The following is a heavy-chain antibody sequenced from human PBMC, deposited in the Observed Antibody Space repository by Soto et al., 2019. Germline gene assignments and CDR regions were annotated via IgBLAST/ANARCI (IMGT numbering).Heavy chain of an antibody. J-gene: IGHJ4*02. CDR1: GASISSSY. Sequence: PSETLSLTCTVSGASISSSYWSWIRQPPGKGLEWIGYIFHSGTTNYNPSLKSRVTISVDTSKNQFSLNLSSLTTADTAVYFCARGGNRESSTSSGVGGFDYWGQGTLVTVSS. D-gene: IGHD6-6*01. CDR2: IFHSGTT. V-gene: IGHV4-59*01. CDR3: ARGGNRESSTSSGVGGFDY.